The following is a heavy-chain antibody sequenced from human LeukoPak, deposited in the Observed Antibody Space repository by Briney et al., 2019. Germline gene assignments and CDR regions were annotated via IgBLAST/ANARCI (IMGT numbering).Heavy chain of an antibody. CDR2: LYHSGTI. D-gene: IGHD1-26*01. CDR3: ARDRELAALDP. CDR1: GDSLRTTTYY. Sequence: PSETLSLTCTVSGDSLRTTTYYWNWIRQPPGKGLEWIGGLYHSGTIYYNPSLKSRVTISADKSKNHFSLKLTSVTAADTAVYYCARDRELAALDPWGQGTLVIVSS. J-gene: IGHJ5*02. V-gene: IGHV4-39*07.